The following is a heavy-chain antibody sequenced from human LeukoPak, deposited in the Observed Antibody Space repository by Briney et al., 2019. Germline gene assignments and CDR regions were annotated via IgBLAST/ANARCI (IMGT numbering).Heavy chain of an antibody. Sequence: GESLRLSCAASGFTFSSYCMNWVRQAPGKGLEWVSYISTSGSTIHYADSVKGRFTFSRDNVKNSVYLQMDSLRAEDTAVYYCASRQSYTGYNYWGQGTLVTVSS. V-gene: IGHV3-48*04. CDR3: ASRQSYTGYNY. D-gene: IGHD5-24*01. CDR1: GFTFSSYC. J-gene: IGHJ4*02. CDR2: ISTSGSTI.